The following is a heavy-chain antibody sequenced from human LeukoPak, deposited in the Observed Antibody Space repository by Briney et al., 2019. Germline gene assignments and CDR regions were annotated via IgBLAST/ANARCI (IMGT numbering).Heavy chain of an antibody. CDR2: ISSSGSTI. CDR1: GFTFSDYY. Sequence: GGSLRLSCAASGFTFSDYYMSWIRQAPGEGLEWVSYISSSGSTIYYADSVKGRFTISRDNAKNSLYLQMNSLRAEDTAVYYCARSQSSSWYRPLYYFDYWGQGTLVTVSS. D-gene: IGHD6-13*01. V-gene: IGHV3-11*01. J-gene: IGHJ4*02. CDR3: ARSQSSSWYRPLYYFDY.